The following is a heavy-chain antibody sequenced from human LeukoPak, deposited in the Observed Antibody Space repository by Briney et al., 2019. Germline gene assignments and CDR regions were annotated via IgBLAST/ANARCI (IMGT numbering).Heavy chain of an antibody. V-gene: IGHV1-18*01. D-gene: IGHD2-2*01. CDR3: ARDNVVVPAASDAFDI. CDR2: ISAYNGNT. Sequence: ASVKVSCKASGYTFTSYGISWVRQAPGQGLEWMGWISAYNGNTNYAQKLQGRVTMTTDTSTSTAYMELRSLRSDDTAVYYCARDNVVVPAASDAFDIWGQGTMVTVSS. CDR1: GYTFTSYG. J-gene: IGHJ3*02.